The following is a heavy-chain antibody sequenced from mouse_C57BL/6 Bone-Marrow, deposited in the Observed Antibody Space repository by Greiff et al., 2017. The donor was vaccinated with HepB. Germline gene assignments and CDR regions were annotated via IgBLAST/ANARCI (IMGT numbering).Heavy chain of an antibody. V-gene: IGHV6-3*01. J-gene: IGHJ3*01. CDR3: TGNEAGKVWFAY. CDR2: IRLKSDNYAT. CDR1: GFTFSNYW. Sequence: EVKLMESGGGLVQPGGSMKLSCVASGFTFSNYWMNWVRQSPEKGLEWVAQIRLKSDNYATHYAESVKGRFTISRDDSKSSVYLQMNNLRAEDTGIYYCTGNEAGKVWFAYWGQGTLVTVSA.